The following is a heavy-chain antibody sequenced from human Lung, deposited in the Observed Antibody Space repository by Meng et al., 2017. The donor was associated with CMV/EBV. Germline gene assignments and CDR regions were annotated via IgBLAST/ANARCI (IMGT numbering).Heavy chain of an antibody. CDR2: IKNNTDGGTT. CDR1: GFTFRNAW. J-gene: IGHJ3*02. D-gene: IGHD4-23*01. Sequence: SCAASGFTFRNAWMSWVRQAPGKGLEWVGRIKNNTDGGTTDYAAPVKGGFTFSRDDSKTTLYLQMNSLKTEDTAVYYCATGNGNSNAFDIWGQGTVVTVSS. CDR3: ATGNGNSNAFDI. V-gene: IGHV3-15*01.